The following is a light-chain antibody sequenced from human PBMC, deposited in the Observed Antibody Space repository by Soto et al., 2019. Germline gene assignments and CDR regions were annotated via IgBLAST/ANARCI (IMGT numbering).Light chain of an antibody. CDR2: DVS. CDR3: HQYHAYYP. CDR1: QSVNNW. J-gene: IGKJ2*01. Sequence: DIQMTQSPSTLSASVGDRVTITCRASQSVNNWLAWYQQKPGQAPKLLIYDVSTLQSGVPSRFSGSGSRTDLTLTIRSLQHDGFATYYCHQYHAYYPFGQGTKLEI. V-gene: IGKV1-5*01.